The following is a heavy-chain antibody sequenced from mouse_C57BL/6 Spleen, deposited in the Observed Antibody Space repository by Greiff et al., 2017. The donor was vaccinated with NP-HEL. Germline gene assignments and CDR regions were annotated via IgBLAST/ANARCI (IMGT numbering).Heavy chain of an antibody. D-gene: IGHD1-1*01. V-gene: IGHV2-3*01. CDR1: GFSLTSYG. CDR2: IWGDGST. CDR3: AKTPLITTVVDWYFDV. J-gene: IGHJ1*03. Sequence: VMLVESGPGLVAPSQSLSITCTVSGFSLTSYGVSWVRQPPGKGLEWLGVIWGDGSTNYHSALISRLSISKDNSKSQVFLKLNSLQTDDTATYYCAKTPLITTVVDWYFDVWGTGTTVTVSS.